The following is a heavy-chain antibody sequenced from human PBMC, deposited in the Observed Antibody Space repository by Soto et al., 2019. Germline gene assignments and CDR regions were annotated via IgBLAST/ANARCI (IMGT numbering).Heavy chain of an antibody. J-gene: IGHJ6*02. CDR2: INPNSGGT. CDR1: GYTFTGYY. D-gene: IGHD1-26*01. V-gene: IGHV1-2*04. CDR3: ATWGGKTSGSYRTDYYYYGMDV. Sequence: ASVKLSCKASGYTFTGYYMHWVRQAPGQGLEWMGWINPNSGGTNYAQKFQGWVTMTRDTSISTAYMELSRLRSDDTAVYYCATWGGKTSGSYRTDYYYYGMDVWGQGTTVTVSS.